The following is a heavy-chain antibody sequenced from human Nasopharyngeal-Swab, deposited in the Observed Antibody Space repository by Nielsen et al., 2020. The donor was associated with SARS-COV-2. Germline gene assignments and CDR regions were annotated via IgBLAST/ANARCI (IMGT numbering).Heavy chain of an antibody. CDR2: IAHDASNE. V-gene: IGHV3-30*03. J-gene: IGHJ4*02. CDR1: GFTFSSFG. CDR3: ARDAPAHYGAFY. D-gene: IGHD4-17*01. Sequence: GESLKISCAASGFTFSSFGMHWVRQAPGKGLEWVAFIAHDASNEYYGDSVKGRFSISRDSSKNTLYLQMDSLRGEDTAVYYCARDAPAHYGAFYWGRGTLVTASS.